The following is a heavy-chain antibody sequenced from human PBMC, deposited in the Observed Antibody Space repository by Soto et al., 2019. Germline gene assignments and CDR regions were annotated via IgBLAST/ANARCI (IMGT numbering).Heavy chain of an antibody. CDR3: ARDSEVTTRTFDY. Sequence: PSETLSLTCAVSGGSISSSNWWSWVRQPPGKGLEWIGEIYHSGSTNYNPSLKSRVTISVDKSKNQFSLKLSSVTAADTAVYYCARDSEVTTRTFDYWGQGTLVTVSS. J-gene: IGHJ4*02. D-gene: IGHD4-17*01. CDR2: IYHSGST. CDR1: GGSISSSNW. V-gene: IGHV4-4*02.